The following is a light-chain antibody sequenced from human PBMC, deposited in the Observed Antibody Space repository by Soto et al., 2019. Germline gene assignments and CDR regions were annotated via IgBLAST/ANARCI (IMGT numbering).Light chain of an antibody. CDR3: QQYGSSPGLT. Sequence: ETVMTQSPATLSVSPGERATLSCRASQSVSSNLAWYQQKPGQPPRLLIYDISTRATGIPTRFSGSGSGTEFTLTISSLQSEDFAVYYCQQYGSSPGLTFGGGTKVDIK. CDR1: QSVSSN. CDR2: DIS. V-gene: IGKV3D-15*02. J-gene: IGKJ4*01.